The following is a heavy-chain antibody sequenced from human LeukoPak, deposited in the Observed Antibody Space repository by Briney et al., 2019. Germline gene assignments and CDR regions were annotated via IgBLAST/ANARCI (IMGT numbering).Heavy chain of an antibody. CDR1: GGSFSGYY. J-gene: IGHJ6*03. D-gene: IGHD6-13*01. CDR3: AREAAGIVLRYYYMDV. V-gene: IGHV4-34*01. CDR2: INHSGST. Sequence: SETLSLTCAVYGGSFSGYYWSWIRQPPGKGLEWIGEINHSGSTNYNPSLKSRVTISVDTSKNQFSLQLNSVTPEDTAVYYCAREAAGIVLRYYYMDVWGKGTTVTVSS.